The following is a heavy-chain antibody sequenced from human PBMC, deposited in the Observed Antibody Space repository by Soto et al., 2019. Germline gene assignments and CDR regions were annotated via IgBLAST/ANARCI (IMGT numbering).Heavy chain of an antibody. Sequence: SETLSLTCTVSGGSISSSSYYWGWIRQPPGKGLEWIGSIYYSGSTYYNPSLKSRVTISVDTSKNQFSLKLSSVTAADTAVYYCAKTYYYGSGSYYPSDYWGQGTLVTVSS. V-gene: IGHV4-39*01. CDR1: GGSISSSSYY. J-gene: IGHJ4*02. D-gene: IGHD3-10*01. CDR3: AKTYYYGSGSYYPSDY. CDR2: IYYSGST.